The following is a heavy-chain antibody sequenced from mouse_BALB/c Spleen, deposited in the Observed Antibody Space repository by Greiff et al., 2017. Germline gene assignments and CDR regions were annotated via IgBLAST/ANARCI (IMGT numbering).Heavy chain of an antibody. CDR1: GYAFTNYL. V-gene: IGHV1-54*01. CDR3: ARPRYGYDVGFAY. Sequence: VQLQQSGAELVRPGTSVKVSCKASGYAFTNYLIEWVKQRPGQGLEWIGVINPGSGGTNYNEKFKGKATLTADKSSSTAYMQLSSLTSDDSAVYFCARPRYGYDVGFAYWGQGTLVTVSA. J-gene: IGHJ3*01. D-gene: IGHD2-2*01. CDR2: INPGSGGT.